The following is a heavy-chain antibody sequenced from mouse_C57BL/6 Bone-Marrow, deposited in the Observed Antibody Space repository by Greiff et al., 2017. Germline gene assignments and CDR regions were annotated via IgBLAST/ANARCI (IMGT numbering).Heavy chain of an antibody. J-gene: IGHJ4*01. CDR3: ARHRPFHYYGIAMDY. CDR2: ISGGGGNT. V-gene: IGHV5-9*01. D-gene: IGHD1-2*01. Sequence: EVQLVESVGGLVKPGGSLKLSCAASGFTFSSYTMSWVRQTPEKRLEWVATISGGGGNTYYPASVKGRFTISRDNAKNTLYLQMSSLRSEDTALYYCARHRPFHYYGIAMDYWGQGTSVTVSS. CDR1: GFTFSSYT.